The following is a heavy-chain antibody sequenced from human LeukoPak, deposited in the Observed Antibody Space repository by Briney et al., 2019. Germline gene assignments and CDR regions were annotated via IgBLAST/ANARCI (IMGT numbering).Heavy chain of an antibody. J-gene: IGHJ5*02. D-gene: IGHD3-22*01. CDR3: AREGGYDSSGYFLGPEYNWFDP. CDR1: GGSISSYY. CDR2: IYYSGST. Sequence: PSETPSLTCTVSGGSISSYYWSWIRQPPGKGLEWIGYIYYSGSTNYNPPLKSRVAMSVDMSKNQFSLRLSSVTAADTAVYYCAREGGYDSSGYFLGPEYNWFDPWGQGTLVTVSS. V-gene: IGHV4-59*12.